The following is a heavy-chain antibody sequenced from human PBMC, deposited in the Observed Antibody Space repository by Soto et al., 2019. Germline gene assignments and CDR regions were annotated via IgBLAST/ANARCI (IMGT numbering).Heavy chain of an antibody. Sequence: GGSLRLSCAASGFTFSDYYMSWIRQAPGKGLEWVSYISSSSSYTNYADSVKGRFTISRDNSKNTLYLQMNSLRAEDTAVYYCARDLHSLGNPIDYWGQGTLVTVSS. CDR3: ARDLHSLGNPIDY. CDR2: ISSSSSYT. J-gene: IGHJ4*02. CDR1: GFTFSDYY. D-gene: IGHD3-16*01. V-gene: IGHV3-11*06.